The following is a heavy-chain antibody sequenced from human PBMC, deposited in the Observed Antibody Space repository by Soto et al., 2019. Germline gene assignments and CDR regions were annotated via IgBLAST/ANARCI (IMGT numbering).Heavy chain of an antibody. V-gene: IGHV4-31*03. CDR3: ARGAHDYGDYEAYYYYGMDV. CDR2: IYYSGST. D-gene: IGHD4-17*01. Sequence: SETLSLTCTVSDGSISSGGYYWSWIRQHPGKGLEWIGCIYYSGSTYYNPSLKSRVTISVDTSKNQFSLKLSSVTAADTAVYYCARGAHDYGDYEAYYYYGMDVWGQGTTVTISS. CDR1: DGSISSGGYY. J-gene: IGHJ6*02.